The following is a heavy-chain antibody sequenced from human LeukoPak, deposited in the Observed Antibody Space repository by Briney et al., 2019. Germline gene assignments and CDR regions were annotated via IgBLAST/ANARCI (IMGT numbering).Heavy chain of an antibody. CDR1: GFTFSSYS. Sequence: GGSLRLSCAASGFTFSSYSMNWVRQAPGKGLEWVSSIRSSSSYIYYADSVKGRFTISRDNAKNSLYLQMNSLRAEDTAVYYCARAAIGEGLDYWGQGTLVTVSS. CDR3: ARAAIGEGLDY. CDR2: IRSSSSYI. J-gene: IGHJ4*02. V-gene: IGHV3-21*01.